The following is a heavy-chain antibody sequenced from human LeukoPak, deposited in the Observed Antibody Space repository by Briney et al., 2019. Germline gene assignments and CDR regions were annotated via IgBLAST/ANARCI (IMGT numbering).Heavy chain of an antibody. D-gene: IGHD6-19*01. V-gene: IGHV3-53*01. Sequence: HPGGSLRLSCAASGFSVTNIYISWVRQAPGEGLEWVSVIYSGGSTYYGESVKGRFTMSRDNSKNTLYLQMNSLRAEDTAVYYCAREVYSSGWYNGFHLWGQGTLVTVSS. J-gene: IGHJ5*02. CDR3: AREVYSSGWYNGFHL. CDR1: GFSVTNIY. CDR2: IYSGGST.